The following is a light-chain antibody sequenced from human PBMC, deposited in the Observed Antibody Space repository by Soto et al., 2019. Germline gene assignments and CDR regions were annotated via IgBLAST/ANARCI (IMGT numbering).Light chain of an antibody. CDR1: DNGRTY. V-gene: IGKV3-11*01. J-gene: IGKJ4*01. CDR3: QQRVDWPLT. CDR2: DSS. Sequence: ETVLTQSASTLSLSPGERATLSCMASDNGRTYVAWFQQKPGQAPRLLNYDSSHPATGTPDRFSGGGSGTDFTLTISRVAPENFATYYCQQRVDWPLTFGGGTKVQI.